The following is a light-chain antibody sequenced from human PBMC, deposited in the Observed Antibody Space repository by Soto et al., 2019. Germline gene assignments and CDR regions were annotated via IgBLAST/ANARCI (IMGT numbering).Light chain of an antibody. CDR1: QSVSSN. CDR3: QQYITWPIT. Sequence: EIVMTQSPGTLSVSPGERATLSCRASQSVSSNLAWYQQKPGQAPRLLISDASTRATGIPARFSGSGSGTEFTLTVSSLQSEDFAVYYCQQYITWPITFGQGTRLEIK. J-gene: IGKJ5*01. CDR2: DAS. V-gene: IGKV3-15*01.